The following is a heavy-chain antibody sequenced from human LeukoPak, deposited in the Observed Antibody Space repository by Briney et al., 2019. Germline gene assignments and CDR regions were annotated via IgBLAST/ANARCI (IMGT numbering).Heavy chain of an antibody. Sequence: SETLSLTCAVYGGSFSGYYWSWIRQPPGKGLEWIGEINHSGSTNYNPSLKSRVTISVDTSKNQFSLKLSSVTAADTAVYYCATPYCGGGSCYSYPAYWGQGTLVTVSS. CDR3: ATPYCGGGSCYSYPAY. V-gene: IGHV4-34*01. D-gene: IGHD2-15*01. CDR1: GGSFSGYY. J-gene: IGHJ4*02. CDR2: INHSGST.